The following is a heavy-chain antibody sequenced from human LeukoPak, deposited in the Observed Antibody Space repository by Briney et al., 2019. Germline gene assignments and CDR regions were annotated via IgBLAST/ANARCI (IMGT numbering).Heavy chain of an antibody. Sequence: PGGSLRLSCSASGFTFSNYAMHWIHQAPGKGLEWVAVISYDGSIKYYADSLKGRFTISRDNSKNTLYLQMNSLRAEDTAVYYCARTLALYGSGSFFDFWGQGTLVTVSS. CDR1: GFTFSNYA. V-gene: IGHV3-30-3*01. J-gene: IGHJ4*02. D-gene: IGHD3-10*01. CDR3: ARTLALYGSGSFFDF. CDR2: ISYDGSIK.